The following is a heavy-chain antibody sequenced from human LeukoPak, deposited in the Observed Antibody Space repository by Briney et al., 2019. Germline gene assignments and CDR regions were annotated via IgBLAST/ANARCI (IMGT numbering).Heavy chain of an antibody. V-gene: IGHV4-28*01. D-gene: IGHD6-19*01. CDR2: IHYFGST. J-gene: IGHJ4*02. Sequence: PSDTLSLTCAVSAYSISSGCWWGWIRQPPGKGLEWIGDIHYFGSTNYNPSLRSRVTISIDTSKNQFSLDLSSVTAADTAMYFCAKGNDWYYNWGQGTLVTVSS. CDR1: AYSISSGCW. CDR3: AKGNDWYYN.